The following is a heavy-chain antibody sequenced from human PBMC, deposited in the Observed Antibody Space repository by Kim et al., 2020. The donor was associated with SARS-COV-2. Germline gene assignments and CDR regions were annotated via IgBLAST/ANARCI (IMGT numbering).Heavy chain of an antibody. D-gene: IGHD3-16*01. V-gene: IGHV4-39*01. CDR3: ARDYDYIWGSSDY. J-gene: IGHJ4*02. Sequence: YNPSLKSRVTISVDTSKNQFSLKLSSVTAADTAVYYCARDYDYIWGSSDYWGQGTLVTVSS.